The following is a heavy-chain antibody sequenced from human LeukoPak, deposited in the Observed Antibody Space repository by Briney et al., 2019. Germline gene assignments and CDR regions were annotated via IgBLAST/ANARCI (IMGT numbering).Heavy chain of an antibody. J-gene: IGHJ4*02. D-gene: IGHD6-19*01. CDR3: AKEIVAGMGFDY. CDR1: GFTFDGYA. Sequence: GGSLRLSCAASGFTFDGYAMHWVRQAPGKGLEWVSGISWNSGSIGYADSVKGRFTISRDNAKNSLYLQMNSLRAEDTALYYCAKEIVAGMGFDYWGQGTLVTVSS. V-gene: IGHV3-9*01. CDR2: ISWNSGSI.